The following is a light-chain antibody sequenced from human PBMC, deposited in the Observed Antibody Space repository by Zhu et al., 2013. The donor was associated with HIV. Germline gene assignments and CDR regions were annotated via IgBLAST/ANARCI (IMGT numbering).Light chain of an antibody. V-gene: IGKV3-20*01. CDR1: QSVSSSY. CDR3: QQYVSSSRPT. J-gene: IGKJ4*01. CDR2: GAS. Sequence: EIVLTQSPGTLSLSPGERATLSCRASQSVSSSYLAWYQQKPGQAPRLLIYGASSRATGIPDRFSGSGSGTDSTLIISRLXPEDFAVYYCQQYVSSSRPTFGGGTKVEIK.